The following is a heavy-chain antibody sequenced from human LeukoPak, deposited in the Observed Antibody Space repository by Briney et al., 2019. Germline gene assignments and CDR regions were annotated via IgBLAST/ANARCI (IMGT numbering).Heavy chain of an antibody. J-gene: IGHJ4*02. CDR1: GFTFSSYD. Sequence: PGGSLRLSCAASGFTFSSYDMSWVRQAPGKGLEWVSGINKSGGGTYYADSVKGRFTMSRDNSKNTLFLQMNSLRAEDTAVYYCAKVTWSSSGSVYWGQGTLVTVSS. CDR3: AKVTWSSSGSVY. V-gene: IGHV3-23*01. CDR2: INKSGGGT. D-gene: IGHD6-19*01.